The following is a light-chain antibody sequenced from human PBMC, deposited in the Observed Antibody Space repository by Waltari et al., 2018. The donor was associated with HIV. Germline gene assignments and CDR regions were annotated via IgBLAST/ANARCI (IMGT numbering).Light chain of an antibody. CDR2: NTH. J-gene: IGLJ2*01. V-gene: IGLV1-44*01. CDR3: ATWDDSLNVVF. Sequence: QSVVTQLPSASGTPRQRVTISCSGSCSNTGTTNVTWYQQFPGTAPKLLIFNTHQRPSGVPDRFSGSKSGTSASLAISGLRSEDEADYYCATWDDSLNVVFFGGGTKLTVL. CDR1: CSNTGTTN.